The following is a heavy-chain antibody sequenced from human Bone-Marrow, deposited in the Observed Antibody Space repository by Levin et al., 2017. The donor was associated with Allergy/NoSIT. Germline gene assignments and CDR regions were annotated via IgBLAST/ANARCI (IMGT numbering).Heavy chain of an antibody. CDR3: ARYRDLVVVATPNWYPDALDV. D-gene: IGHD2-15*01. J-gene: IGHJ3*01. CDR2: IWHDGSDK. V-gene: IGHV3-33*01. Sequence: GGSLRLSCVASGFSFNSYGIHWVRQAPGKGLEWVTGIWHDGSDKYYAESVKGRFSISRDNSKNTVFLQMNSLRAEDAAVYYCARYRDLVVVATPNWYPDALDVWGQGAMVIVSS. CDR1: GFSFNSYG.